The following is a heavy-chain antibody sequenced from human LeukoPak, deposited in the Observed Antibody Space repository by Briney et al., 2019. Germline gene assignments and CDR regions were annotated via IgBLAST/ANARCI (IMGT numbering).Heavy chain of an antibody. Sequence: GGSLRLSCAASGFTFNNYVMSWVRQAPGKGLEWVSAINGGGYNTYYADSVKGRFTISRDNSKNTLSLQVNTLRAEDTAVYYCARASGIYGSGWYFDYWGQGTLVTVSS. D-gene: IGHD6-19*01. V-gene: IGHV3-23*01. CDR2: INGGGYNT. CDR3: ARASGIYGSGWYFDY. CDR1: GFTFNNYV. J-gene: IGHJ4*02.